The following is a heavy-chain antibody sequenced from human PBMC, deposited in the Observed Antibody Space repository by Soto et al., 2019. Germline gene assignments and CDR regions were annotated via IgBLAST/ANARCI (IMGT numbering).Heavy chain of an antibody. D-gene: IGHD3-3*01. CDR3: ARFDFWSGYYRTGFDY. CDR1: GGSFSGYY. CDR2: INHSGST. Sequence: SETLSLTCAVYGGSFSGYYWSWIRQPPGKGLEWIGEINHSGSTNYNPSLKSRVTISVDTPKNQFSLKLSSVTAADTAVYYCARFDFWSGYYRTGFDYWGQGTLVTVSS. V-gene: IGHV4-34*01. J-gene: IGHJ4*02.